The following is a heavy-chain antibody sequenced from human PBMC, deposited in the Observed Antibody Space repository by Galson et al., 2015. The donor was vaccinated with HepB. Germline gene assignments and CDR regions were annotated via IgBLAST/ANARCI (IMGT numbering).Heavy chain of an antibody. V-gene: IGHV1-69*02. J-gene: IGHJ3*02. Sequence: SVKVSCKASGGTFSSYTISWVRQAPGQGLEWMGRIIPILGIANYAQKFQGRVTITADKSTSTAYMDLSSLRSEDTAVYYCARGYGDSNAFDIWGQGTMVTVYS. CDR3: ARGYGDSNAFDI. CDR1: GGTFSSYT. CDR2: IIPILGIA. D-gene: IGHD4-17*01.